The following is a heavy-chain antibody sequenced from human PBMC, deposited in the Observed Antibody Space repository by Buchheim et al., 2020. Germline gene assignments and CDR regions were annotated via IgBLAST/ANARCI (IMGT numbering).Heavy chain of an antibody. V-gene: IGHV4-61*02. Sequence: QVQLQESGPGLVKPSQTLSLTCTVSGGSISSGSYYWSWIRQPAGKGLEWIGRIYTSGSTNYNPSLKSRVTISVDTSKNQFSLKLSSVTAADTAVYYCARDRRVFNWFDPWGQGTL. CDR3: ARDRRVFNWFDP. CDR2: IYTSGST. D-gene: IGHD6-13*01. J-gene: IGHJ5*02. CDR1: GGSISSGSYY.